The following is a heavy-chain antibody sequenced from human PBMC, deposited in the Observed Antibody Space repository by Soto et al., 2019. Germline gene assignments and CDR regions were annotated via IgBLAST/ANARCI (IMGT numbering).Heavy chain of an antibody. CDR3: ARGFNEPRGLSGPSMNYYFDY. J-gene: IGHJ4*02. CDR2: INPSGGST. V-gene: IGHV1-46*01. CDR1: GYTFTSYY. D-gene: IGHD1-1*01. Sequence: ASVKVSCKASGYTFTSYYMHWVRQALGQGLEWMGIINPSGGSTSYAQKFQGRVTMTRDTSTSTVYMELSSLRSEDTAVYYCARGFNEPRGLSGPSMNYYFDYRGQGTLVTVSS.